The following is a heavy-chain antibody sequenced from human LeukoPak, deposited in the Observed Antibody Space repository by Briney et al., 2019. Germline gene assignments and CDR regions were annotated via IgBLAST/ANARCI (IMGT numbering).Heavy chain of an antibody. J-gene: IGHJ3*02. CDR3: AQGGYNWNYADAFDI. D-gene: IGHD1-7*01. CDR2: ISSSSSTI. V-gene: IGHV3-48*01. Sequence: GGSLRLSCAASGFTFSSYSMNWVRQAPGKGLEWVSYISSSSSTIYYADSVKGRFTISRDNAKNSLYLQMNSLRAEDTAVYYCAQGGYNWNYADAFDIWGKGTTVTVSS. CDR1: GFTFSSYS.